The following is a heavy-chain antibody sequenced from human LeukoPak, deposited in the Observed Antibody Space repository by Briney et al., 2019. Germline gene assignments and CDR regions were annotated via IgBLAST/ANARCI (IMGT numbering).Heavy chain of an antibody. CDR3: AKEIYGSGSDNYYYYYGMDV. CDR1: GFTFSSYA. D-gene: IGHD3-10*01. J-gene: IGHJ6*04. Sequence: GGSLRLSCAASGFTFSSYAMSWVRQAPGKRLEWVSAISGSGGSTYYADSVKGRFTISRDNSKNTLYLQMNSLRAEDTAVYYCAKEIYGSGSDNYYYYYGMDVWGKGTTVTVSS. V-gene: IGHV3-23*01. CDR2: ISGSGGST.